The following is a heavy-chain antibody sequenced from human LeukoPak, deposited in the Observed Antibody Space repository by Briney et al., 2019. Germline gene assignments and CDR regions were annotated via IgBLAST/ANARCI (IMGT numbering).Heavy chain of an antibody. D-gene: IGHD1-26*01. CDR1: GGSILTTNW. V-gene: IGHV4-4*02. Sequence: SETLSLTCAVSGGSILTTNWWSWVRQPPGKGLEWIGEVHLSGASNYNPSLKSRVNMSIDKSKNQLSLELTSVTAADTAIYYCTRESGAFSPFGFWGQGTLVTDSS. CDR3: TRESGAFSPFGF. CDR2: VHLSGAS. J-gene: IGHJ4*02.